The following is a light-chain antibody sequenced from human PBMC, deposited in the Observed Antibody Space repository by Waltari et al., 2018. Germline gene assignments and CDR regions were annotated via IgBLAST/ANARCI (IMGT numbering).Light chain of an antibody. CDR1: QTLFIY. Sequence: DIQMTQSPSSLSASVGDRVTITCRASQTLFIYLNWFQQTPGKAPELLIFSASALQSGVPSRFSGSGSGTNFTLTISSLRPEDFATYYCQQSYSAPRTFGQGTKVDFK. CDR2: SAS. CDR3: QQSYSAPRT. V-gene: IGKV1-39*01. J-gene: IGKJ1*01.